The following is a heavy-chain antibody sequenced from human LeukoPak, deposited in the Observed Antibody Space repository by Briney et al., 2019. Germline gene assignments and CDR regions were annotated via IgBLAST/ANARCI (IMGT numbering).Heavy chain of an antibody. CDR3: ARDRGGFGDFFDY. CDR2: VSYDGSRN. CDR1: GFTFSTHA. V-gene: IGHV3-30*03. Sequence: GGSLRLSCAASGFTFSTHAMHWVRQAPGKGLEWVAAVSYDGSRNYYADSVKGRFTISRDTSNNMLYLQMSSLRPEDTAMYYCARDRGGFGDFFDYWGQGTLVTVSS. J-gene: IGHJ4*02. D-gene: IGHD3-10*01.